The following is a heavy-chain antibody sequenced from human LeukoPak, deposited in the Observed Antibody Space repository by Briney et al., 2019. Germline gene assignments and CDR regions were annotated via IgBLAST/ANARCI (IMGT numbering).Heavy chain of an antibody. V-gene: IGHV1-8*01. CDR3: ARGLRITIFGVVIRRATNNWFDP. J-gene: IGHJ5*02. Sequence: ASVKVSCKASGYTFTSYDINWVRQATGQGLEWMGWMNPNSGNTGYAQKFQGRVTMTRNTSISTAYTELSSLRSEDTAVYYCARGLRITIFGVVIRRATNNWFDPWGQGTLVTVSS. CDR1: GYTFTSYD. CDR2: MNPNSGNT. D-gene: IGHD3-3*01.